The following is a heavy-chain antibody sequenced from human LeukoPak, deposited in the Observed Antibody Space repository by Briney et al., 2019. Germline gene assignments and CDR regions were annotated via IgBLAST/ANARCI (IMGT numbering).Heavy chain of an antibody. J-gene: IGHJ4*02. CDR1: GYTFTGYY. CDR2: IIPIFGTA. Sequence: ASVKVSCKASGYTFTGYYMHWVRQAPGQGLEWMGGIIPIFGTANYAQKFQGRVTITADKSTSTAYMELSSLRSEDTAVYYCARGGDSSGYHRPLGTQPFDYWGQGTLVTVSS. CDR3: ARGGDSSGYHRPLGTQPFDY. D-gene: IGHD3-22*01. V-gene: IGHV1-69*06.